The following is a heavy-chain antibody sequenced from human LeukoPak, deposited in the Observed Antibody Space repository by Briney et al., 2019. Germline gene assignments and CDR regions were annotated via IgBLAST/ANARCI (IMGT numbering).Heavy chain of an antibody. J-gene: IGHJ4*02. CDR2: IYYSGST. CDR3: ASNQGRGYSGYDSGGYFDY. D-gene: IGHD5-12*01. V-gene: IGHV4-59*01. Sequence: SETLSLTCTVSGDSISSYYWSWIRQPPGKGLERIGYIYYSGSTNYNPSLKSRVTISVDTSKNQFSLKLSSVTAADTAVYYCASNQGRGYSGYDSGGYFDYGGQGTLVTVSS. CDR1: GDSISSYY.